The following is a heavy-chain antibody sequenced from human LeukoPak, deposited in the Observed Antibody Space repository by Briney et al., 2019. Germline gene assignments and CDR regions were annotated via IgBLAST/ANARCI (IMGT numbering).Heavy chain of an antibody. V-gene: IGHV3-48*01. CDR2: ISSDGSTI. D-gene: IGHD3-22*01. CDR3: ARDPAMQTWLSAYYFDY. Sequence: GGSLRLSCTASGFSFSRYSMNWVRQAPGKGLEWISYISSDGSTIYYADSVKGRFTISRDNARNSLYLQMNSLRAGDTAVYYCARDPAMQTWLSAYYFDYWGQGTQVSVSS. CDR1: GFSFSRYS. J-gene: IGHJ4*02.